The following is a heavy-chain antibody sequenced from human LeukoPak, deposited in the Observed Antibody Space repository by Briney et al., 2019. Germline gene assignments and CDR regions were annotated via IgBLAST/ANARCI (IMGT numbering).Heavy chain of an antibody. CDR3: AKGYQLLYQGFDY. D-gene: IGHD2-2*02. J-gene: IGHJ4*02. CDR2: ISGSGGST. Sequence: GGSLRLSCAASGFTFSSYAMSWVRQAPGKGLEWVSAISGSGGSTYYADSVKGRFTISRDNSKNTLYLQMNSRRAEDTAVYYCAKGYQLLYQGFDYWGQGTLVTVSS. V-gene: IGHV3-23*01. CDR1: GFTFSSYA.